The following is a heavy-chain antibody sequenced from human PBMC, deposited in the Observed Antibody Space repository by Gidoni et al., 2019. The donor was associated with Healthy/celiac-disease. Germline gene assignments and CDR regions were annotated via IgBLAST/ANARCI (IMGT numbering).Heavy chain of an antibody. D-gene: IGHD1-20*01. CDR3: AKDPGNWNPRRGWFDP. CDR2: ISGSGGST. CDR1: GFTFSSYA. J-gene: IGHJ5*02. V-gene: IGHV3-23*01. Sequence: EVQLLESGGGLVQPGGSLRLSCAASGFTFSSYAMSWVRQAPGKGLEWVSAISGSGGSTYYADSVKGRFTISRDNSKNTLYLQMNSLRAEDTAVYYCAKDPGNWNPRRGWFDPWGQGTLVTVSS.